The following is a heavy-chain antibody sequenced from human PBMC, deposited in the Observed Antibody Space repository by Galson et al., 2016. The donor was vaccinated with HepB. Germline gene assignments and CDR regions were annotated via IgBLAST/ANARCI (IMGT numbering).Heavy chain of an antibody. CDR3: ARIGYYDTSGYYYLYWYFNL. CDR2: ISGNAYST. J-gene: IGHJ2*01. D-gene: IGHD3-22*01. Sequence: SLRLSCAASGFTFSSYAMSWVRQAPGKGLEWVSAISGNAYSTYYADSVKGRFTISRDNSKNTLYVQMNSLRAEDTAVYYCARIGYYDTSGYYYLYWYFNLWGPGTPVTVSS. V-gene: IGHV3-23*01. CDR1: GFTFSSYA.